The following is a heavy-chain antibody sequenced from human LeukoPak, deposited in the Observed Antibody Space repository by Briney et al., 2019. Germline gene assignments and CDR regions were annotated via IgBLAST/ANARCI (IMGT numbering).Heavy chain of an antibody. CDR1: GGSISTYY. CDR2: ISDSGST. Sequence: SETLSLTCTVSGGSISTYYWSWIRQPPGKGLEWIGFISDSGSTDYNPSLTGRVTISVDTSKNQFSLRLSSVTVADTAVYYCARHLKKDGYNYYFDYWGQGTLVTVSS. J-gene: IGHJ4*02. D-gene: IGHD5-24*01. V-gene: IGHV4-59*08. CDR3: ARHLKKDGYNYYFDY.